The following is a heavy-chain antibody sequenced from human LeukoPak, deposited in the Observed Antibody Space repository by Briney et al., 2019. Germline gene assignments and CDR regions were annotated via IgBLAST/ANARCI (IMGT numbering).Heavy chain of an antibody. Sequence: GGSLRLSCIASGFTFSLYTMNRVRQAPGKGLEWVSTLTPGGDNIHYADSVKGRFTISRDNSKNSLYLQMNSLRADDTAVYYCVRDAFGAHFDYWGQGTLVTVSS. CDR1: GFTFSLYT. D-gene: IGHD3-16*01. CDR2: LTPGGDNI. CDR3: VRDAFGAHFDY. V-gene: IGHV3-21*06. J-gene: IGHJ4*02.